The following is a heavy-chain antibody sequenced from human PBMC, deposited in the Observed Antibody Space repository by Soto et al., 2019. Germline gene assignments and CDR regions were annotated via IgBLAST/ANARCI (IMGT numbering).Heavy chain of an antibody. V-gene: IGHV3-23*01. CDR3: ARGSPGYISSWYYFDY. D-gene: IGHD6-13*01. CDR2: ISGIGGST. CDR1: GFTFTDYA. J-gene: IGHJ4*02. Sequence: RRLSCAASGFTFTDYALSWVRQAPGKGLEWVATISGIGGSTYLADSVKGRLSISRDNSKNTVSLLMNSLRAEDTAVYFCARGSPGYISSWYYFDYWGRGTLVTVSS.